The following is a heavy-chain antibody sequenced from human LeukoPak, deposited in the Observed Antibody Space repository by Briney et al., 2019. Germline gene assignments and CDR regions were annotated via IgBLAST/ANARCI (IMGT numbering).Heavy chain of an antibody. J-gene: IGHJ4*02. CDR1: GYTFTGYY. CDR3: ARGLGRYCSGGTCYSSYFDY. CDR2: IGPNSGGT. D-gene: IGHD2-15*01. V-gene: IGHV1-2*02. Sequence: ASVTVSCKASGYTFTGYYIHWVRQAPGQGLDWMGWIGPNSGGTKYAQKFQGRVTMTRDTSISTAYMELTRLRSDDTAVYYCARGLGRYCSGGTCYSSYFDYWGQGTLVTVSS.